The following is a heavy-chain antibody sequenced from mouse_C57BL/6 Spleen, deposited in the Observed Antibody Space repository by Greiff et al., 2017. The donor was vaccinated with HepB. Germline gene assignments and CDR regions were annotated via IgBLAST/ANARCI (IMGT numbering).Heavy chain of an antibody. CDR3: TSVYGYDGWFAY. CDR1: GYTFTDYE. V-gene: IGHV1-15*01. J-gene: IGHJ3*01. D-gene: IGHD2-2*01. CDR2: IDPETGGT. Sequence: QVQLQQSGAELVRPGASVTLSCKASGYTFTDYEMHWVKQTPVHGLEWIGAIDPETGGTAYNQKFKGKAILTADKSSSTAYMELRSLTSEDSAVYYCTSVYGYDGWFAYWGQGTLVTVSA.